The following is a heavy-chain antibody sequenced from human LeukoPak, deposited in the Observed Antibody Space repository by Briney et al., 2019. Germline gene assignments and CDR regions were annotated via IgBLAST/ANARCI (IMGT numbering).Heavy chain of an antibody. D-gene: IGHD3-10*01. CDR2: ITSDGGRT. J-gene: IGHJ6*03. Sequence: GGSLRLSCAASGFTFSSYAVHWVRQAPGKGLEYVSAITSDGGRTYYANSVKGRFTISRDNSKNTLYLQMGSLRAEDVAVYYCARSRGLDVHYYYMDVWGKGTTVTVSS. CDR1: GFTFSSYA. CDR3: ARSRGLDVHYYYMDV. V-gene: IGHV3-64*01.